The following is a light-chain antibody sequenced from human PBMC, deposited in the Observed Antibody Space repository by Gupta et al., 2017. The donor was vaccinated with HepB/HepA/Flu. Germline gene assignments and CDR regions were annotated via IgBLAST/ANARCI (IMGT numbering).Light chain of an antibody. V-gene: IGKV2-30*01. CDR3: RQGTHWPLT. CDR1: QSLVYSDGNTY. Sequence: DVVMTQSPLSLPVTLGQPASISCRSSQSLVYSDGNTYLNWFQQRPGQSPRRLIYKVSNRDSGVPDRFSGSGSVTDFTLKISSVEAEDVGVYYCRQGTHWPLTFGQGTRLEIK. CDR2: KVS. J-gene: IGKJ5*01.